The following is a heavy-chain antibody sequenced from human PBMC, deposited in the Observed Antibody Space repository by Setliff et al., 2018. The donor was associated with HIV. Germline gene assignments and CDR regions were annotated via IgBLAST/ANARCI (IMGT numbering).Heavy chain of an antibody. CDR2: ISWNADFA. CDR3: ARWSGRTGGF. D-gene: IGHD5-12*01. J-gene: IGHJ4*02. Sequence: PGGSLRLSCAGSGFIFSNFAMYWVRQAPGKGLEWVSGISWNADFAAYAESTKGRFTISRDNARKSLYLQMTNLRVDDTAVYYCARWSGRTGGFWGQGILVTVSS. V-gene: IGHV3-9*01. CDR1: GFIFSNFA.